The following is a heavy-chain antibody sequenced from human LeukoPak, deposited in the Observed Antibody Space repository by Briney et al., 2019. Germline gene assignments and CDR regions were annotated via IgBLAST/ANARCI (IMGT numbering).Heavy chain of an antibody. J-gene: IGHJ4*02. CDR1: GYTFTDYY. V-gene: IGHV1-69-2*01. CDR3: ATGPSGSYSY. D-gene: IGHD1-26*01. CDR2: ADPEDGET. Sequence: ASVKISCKASGYTFTDYYMHWVQQAPGKGLEWMGRADPEDGETIYAEKFQGRVTITADTSTDTAYMELSSLRSEDTAVYYCATGPSGSYSYWGQGTLVAVSS.